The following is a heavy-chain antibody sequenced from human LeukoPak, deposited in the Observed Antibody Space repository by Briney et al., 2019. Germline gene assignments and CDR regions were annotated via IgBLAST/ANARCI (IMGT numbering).Heavy chain of an antibody. CDR1: GYTFTSYY. Sequence: ASVKVSCKASGYTFTSYYMHWVRQAPGQGLEWMGIINPSGGSTSYAQKLQGRVTMTTDASTSTAYMELRSLRSDDTAVYYCARDQGDIVVVVDAFDIWGQGTMVTVSS. CDR3: ARDQGDIVVVVDAFDI. D-gene: IGHD2-15*01. CDR2: INPSGGST. J-gene: IGHJ3*02. V-gene: IGHV1-46*01.